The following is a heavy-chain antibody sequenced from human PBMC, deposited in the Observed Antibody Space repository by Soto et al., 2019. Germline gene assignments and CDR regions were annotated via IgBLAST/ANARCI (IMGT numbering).Heavy chain of an antibody. V-gene: IGHV1-8*01. J-gene: IGHJ6*03. CDR2: MNPNSGNT. CDR3: ARGRRLAVAGTPSNYYYYMDV. CDR1: GYTFTSYD. Sequence: ASVKVSCKASGYTFTSYDINWVRQATGQGLEWMGWMNPNSGNTGYAQKFQGRVTMTRNTSISTAYMELSSLRSEDTAVYYCARGRRLAVAGTPSNYYYYMDVWGKGTTVTVSS. D-gene: IGHD6-19*01.